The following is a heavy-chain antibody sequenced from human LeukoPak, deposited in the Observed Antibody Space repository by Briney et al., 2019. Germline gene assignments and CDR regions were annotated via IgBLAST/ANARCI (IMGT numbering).Heavy chain of an antibody. Sequence: GGSLRLSCAASGFTFSTYALSWVRQAPGKGLEWVSAISGSGGSTYYADSVKGRFTISRDNSKNTLYLQMNSLRAEDTAVYYCAKGDYYDSPLDYWGQGTLVTVS. CDR2: ISGSGGST. D-gene: IGHD3-22*01. V-gene: IGHV3-23*01. CDR3: AKGDYYDSPLDY. CDR1: GFTFSTYA. J-gene: IGHJ4*02.